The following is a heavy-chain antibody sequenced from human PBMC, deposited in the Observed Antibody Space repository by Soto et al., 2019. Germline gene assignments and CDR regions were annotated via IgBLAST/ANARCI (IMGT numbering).Heavy chain of an antibody. CDR3: AKDLLSRGIIDY. Sequence: GSLRLSCRASGLTFSSYWMSWVRQAAGKGLEWVSAISGSGGSTYYADSVKGRFTISRDNSKNTLYLQMNSLRAEDTAVYYWAKDLLSRGIIDYWGQVTLVTVDS. D-gene: IGHD3-22*01. CDR1: GLTFSSYW. CDR2: ISGSGGST. J-gene: IGHJ4*02. V-gene: IGHV3-23*01.